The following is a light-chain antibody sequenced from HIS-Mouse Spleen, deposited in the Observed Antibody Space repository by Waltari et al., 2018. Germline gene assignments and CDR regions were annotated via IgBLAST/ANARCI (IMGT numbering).Light chain of an antibody. V-gene: IGKV3-15*01. J-gene: IGKJ4*01. CDR2: GAS. CDR1: QSVSSN. CDR3: QQYNNWPLT. Sequence: EIVMTQSPATLSVSPGERATLSCRVGQSVSSNLAWYQQKPGQAPRLLIYGASTRATGIPARFSGSGSGTEFTLTISSMQSEDFAVYYCQQYNNWPLTFGGGTKVEIK.